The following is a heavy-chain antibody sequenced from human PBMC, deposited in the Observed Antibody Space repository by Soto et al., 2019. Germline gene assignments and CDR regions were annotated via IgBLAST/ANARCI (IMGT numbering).Heavy chain of an antibody. CDR2: ISYDGSNK. V-gene: IGHV3-30-3*01. D-gene: IGHD1-20*01. CDR3: ARGSRITGTIRHWEY. Sequence: SLRLSCAASGFTFSSYAMHWVRQAPGKGLEWVAVISYDGSNKYYADSVKGRFTISRDNSKNTLYLQMNSLRAEDTAVYYCARGSRITGTIRHWEYWGQGTLVTVSS. CDR1: GFTFSSYA. J-gene: IGHJ4*02.